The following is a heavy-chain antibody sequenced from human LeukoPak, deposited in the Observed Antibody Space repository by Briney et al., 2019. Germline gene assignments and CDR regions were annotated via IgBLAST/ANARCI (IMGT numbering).Heavy chain of an antibody. CDR3: VPIVVVTAGFDP. J-gene: IGHJ5*02. CDR1: GFTFSRYW. D-gene: IGHD2-21*02. CDR2: IKLDGGEK. Sequence: PGGSLRLSCAASGFTFSRYWMSWVRQAPGKGLEWVANIKLDGGEKYYVDSVKGRFTISRDNAKNSLYLQMNSLRAEDTAVYYCVPIVVVTAGFDPWGQGTLVTVSS. V-gene: IGHV3-7*03.